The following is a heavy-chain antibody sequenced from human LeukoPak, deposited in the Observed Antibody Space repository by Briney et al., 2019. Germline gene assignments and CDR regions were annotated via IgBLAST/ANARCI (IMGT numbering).Heavy chain of an antibody. CDR1: GGSISSRSYY. V-gene: IGHV4-39*01. J-gene: IGHJ4*02. CDR3: ARGLKPYCTNGVCYTGDF. D-gene: IGHD2-8*01. Sequence: SETLSLTCTVSGGSISSRSYYWGWIRQPPGKALQWIGSIYYSGTSFFNPSLKSRVTISVDTSKNQFSLKLSSVTAADTAVYYCARGLKPYCTNGVCYTGDFWGQGTLVTVSP. CDR2: IYYSGTS.